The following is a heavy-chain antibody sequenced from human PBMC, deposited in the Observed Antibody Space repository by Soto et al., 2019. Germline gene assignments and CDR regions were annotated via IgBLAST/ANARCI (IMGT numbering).Heavy chain of an antibody. J-gene: IGHJ5*02. CDR2: IYDSAT. CDR1: GGSISAGDYH. V-gene: IGHV4-30-4*01. D-gene: IGHD2-2*01. Sequence: LSLTCTVSGGSISAGDYHWSWIRQPPGKGLEWVLYIYDSATYHNPSLKSGVIISVDTSKNQFSLQLSSVTAADPAVSYCAAGSCSSSGCYWLDPWGQGTMVTVSS. CDR3: AAGSCSSSGCYWLDP.